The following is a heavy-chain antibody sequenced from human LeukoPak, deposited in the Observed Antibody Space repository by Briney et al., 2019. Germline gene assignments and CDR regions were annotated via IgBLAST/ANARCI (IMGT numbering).Heavy chain of an antibody. Sequence: GGSLRLSCAASGFTFSSYEMNWVRQAPGKGLEWVSYISSSGSSIYYADSVKGRFTISRDNAKNSLYLQMNSLRAEDTAVYYCARHSGCSSAPYYFDYWGQGTLVTVSS. CDR3: ARHSGCSSAPYYFDY. V-gene: IGHV3-48*03. J-gene: IGHJ4*02. CDR1: GFTFSSYE. D-gene: IGHD6-19*01. CDR2: ISSSGSSI.